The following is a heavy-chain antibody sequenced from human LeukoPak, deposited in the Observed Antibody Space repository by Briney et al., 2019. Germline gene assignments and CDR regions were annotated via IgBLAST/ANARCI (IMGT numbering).Heavy chain of an antibody. CDR2: INPSGGST. Sequence: ASVKVSCKASGGTFSSYAISWVRQAPGQGLEWMGIINPSGGSTSYAQKFQGRVTMTRDTSTSTVYMELSSLRSEDTAVYYCARGVVGATWAFDIWGQGTMVTVSS. CDR3: ARGVVGATWAFDI. CDR1: GGTFSSYA. V-gene: IGHV1-46*01. D-gene: IGHD1-26*01. J-gene: IGHJ3*02.